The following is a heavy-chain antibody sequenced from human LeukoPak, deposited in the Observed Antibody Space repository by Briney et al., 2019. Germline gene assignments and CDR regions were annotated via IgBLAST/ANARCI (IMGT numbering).Heavy chain of an antibody. J-gene: IGHJ5*02. Sequence: PSETLSLTCTVSGGSISSSSYYWSWIRQPAGKGLEWIGRIYTSGSTNYNPSLKSRVTISVDTSKNQFSLKLSSVTAADTAVYYCATYPYYYGSGSYGFDPWGQGTLVTVSS. CDR3: ATYPYYYGSGSYGFDP. CDR2: IYTSGST. V-gene: IGHV4-61*02. CDR1: GGSISSSSYY. D-gene: IGHD3-10*01.